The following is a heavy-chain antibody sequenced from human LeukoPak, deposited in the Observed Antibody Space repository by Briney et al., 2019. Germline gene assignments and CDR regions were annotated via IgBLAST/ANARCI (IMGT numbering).Heavy chain of an antibody. Sequence: PGRSLRLSCAASGFTFSSYAMHWVRQAPGKGLEWVALISYVGSNKFYADSVKGRFTISRDNSKNTLYLQMNSLRDEDSAVYYCAREGPGIAAAGDHPSMDVWGQGTTVTVSS. J-gene: IGHJ6*02. CDR2: ISYVGSNK. V-gene: IGHV3-30-3*01. D-gene: IGHD6-13*01. CDR1: GFTFSSYA. CDR3: AREGPGIAAAGDHPSMDV.